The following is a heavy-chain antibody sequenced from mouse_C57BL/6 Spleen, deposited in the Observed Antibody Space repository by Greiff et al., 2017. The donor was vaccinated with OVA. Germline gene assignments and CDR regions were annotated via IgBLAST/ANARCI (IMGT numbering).Heavy chain of an antibody. D-gene: IGHD1-1*01. J-gene: IGHJ2*01. CDR3: TRTLHYYGSTQFYYFDY. CDR1: GYTFTSYW. Sequence: EVQLQQSGTVLARPGASVKMSCKTSGYTFTSYWMHWVKQRPGQGLEWIGAIYPGNSDTSYNQKFKGKAKLTAVTSASTAYMELSSLTNEDSAVYYCTRTLHYYGSTQFYYFDYWGQGTTLTVSS. V-gene: IGHV1-5*01. CDR2: IYPGNSDT.